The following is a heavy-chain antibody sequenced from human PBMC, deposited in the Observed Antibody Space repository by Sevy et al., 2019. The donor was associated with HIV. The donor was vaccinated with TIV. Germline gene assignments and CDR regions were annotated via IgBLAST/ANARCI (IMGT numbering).Heavy chain of an antibody. D-gene: IGHD6-19*01. V-gene: IGHV1-2*04. Sequence: ASVKVSCKASGYTFTGYYIHSVRQAPGQGLEWMGWINPNTGGTNFAQKFQGWVTMTRDTSITTAYMELSRLRSDDTAVYYCTRDRTYSSGWLGNYYYDMDVWGQGTTVTVSS. CDR2: INPNTGGT. J-gene: IGHJ6*02. CDR1: GYTFTGYY. CDR3: TRDRTYSSGWLGNYYYDMDV.